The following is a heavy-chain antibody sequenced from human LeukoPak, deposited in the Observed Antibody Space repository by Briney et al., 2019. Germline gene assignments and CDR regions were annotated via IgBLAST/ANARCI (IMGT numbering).Heavy chain of an antibody. D-gene: IGHD3-22*01. V-gene: IGHV3-7*01. J-gene: IGHJ4*02. CDR3: ARGGPYDSSDYCNY. Sequence: GGFLRLSCAASGFIVSTTFLTWVRQAPGKGLEWVANIKQDGSEKYYVDSVKGRFTISRDNAKNSLYLQMNSLRAEDTAVYYCARGGPYDSSDYCNYWGQGALVTVSS. CDR2: IKQDGSEK. CDR1: GFIVSTTF.